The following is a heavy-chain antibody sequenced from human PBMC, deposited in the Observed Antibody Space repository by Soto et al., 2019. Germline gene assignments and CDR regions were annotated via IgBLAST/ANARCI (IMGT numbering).Heavy chain of an antibody. CDR2: THSSGDS. Sequence: SETLSLTCTVSGASVSSGDYYWSSIRQSPGKGLEWIGYTHSSGDSYYNPSLKGRLTISIDTAKNQFSLILNSVTVADTAIYYCVGTGTTDDYWGRGTLVTVSS. J-gene: IGHJ4*02. CDR1: GASVSSGDYY. V-gene: IGHV4-30-4*01. D-gene: IGHD4-17*01. CDR3: VGTGTTDDY.